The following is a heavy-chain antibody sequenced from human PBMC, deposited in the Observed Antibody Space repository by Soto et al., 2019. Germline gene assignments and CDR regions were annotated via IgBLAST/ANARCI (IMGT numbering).Heavy chain of an antibody. CDR3: AGEAGAFDI. CDR1: GFTFSSYI. V-gene: IGHV3-30-3*01. J-gene: IGHJ3*02. CDR2: ILHDGNYK. Sequence: PGGSLRLSCAASGFTFSSYIMHWVRQAPGKGLEWVAVILHDGNYKYYADSVKGRFTISRDNSKNTLYLQMNSPRADDTAVYYCAGEAGAFDIWGQGTMVTVSS.